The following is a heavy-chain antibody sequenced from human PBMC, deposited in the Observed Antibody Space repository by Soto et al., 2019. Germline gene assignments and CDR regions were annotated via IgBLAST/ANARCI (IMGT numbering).Heavy chain of an antibody. D-gene: IGHD2-15*01. CDR2: ISYDGSNK. Sequence: QVQLVESGGGVVQPGRSLRLSCAASGFTFSSYGMHWVRQAPGKGLEWVAVISYDGSNKYYADSVKGRFTISRDNSKNTLYLQMNSLRAEDTAVYYCAKVVVSGGTYGMDVW. CDR3: AKVVVSGGTYGMDV. CDR1: GFTFSSYG. V-gene: IGHV3-30*18. J-gene: IGHJ6*01.